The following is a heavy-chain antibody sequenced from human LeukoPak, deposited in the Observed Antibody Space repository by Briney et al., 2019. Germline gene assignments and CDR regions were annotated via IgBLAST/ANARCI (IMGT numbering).Heavy chain of an antibody. CDR1: GLPYRPHT. J-gene: IGHJ4*02. V-gene: IGHV3-23*01. Sequence: GGSLPLSCELSGLPYRPHTIKYLGQAPGKGLEWVSGVVGSGSNTYYADSVKGRFTISRDNSNNTLYLQMNSLSAEDRALFYCVKRPRPEGARLPESLSCTFDFWGQGILVTVSS. CDR3: VKRPRPEGARLPESLSCTFDF. D-gene: IGHD3-16*02. CDR2: VVGSGSNT.